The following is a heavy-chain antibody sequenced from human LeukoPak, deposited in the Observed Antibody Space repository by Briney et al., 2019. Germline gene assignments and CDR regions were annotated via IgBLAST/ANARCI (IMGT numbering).Heavy chain of an antibody. CDR3: ARDHFGGMPDYLDL. CDR2: IAYNGNPT. Sequence: GGSLRLSCVASGFDFHDNAMHWVRQAPGKGLQWVAVIAYNGNPTIYTDCVKGRFTIARDNSKNTLFLQMDSLTTEDTAVYYCARDHFGGMPDYLDLWGQGTQVTVSS. V-gene: IGHV3-30-3*01. J-gene: IGHJ4*02. D-gene: IGHD3-10*01. CDR1: GFDFHDNA.